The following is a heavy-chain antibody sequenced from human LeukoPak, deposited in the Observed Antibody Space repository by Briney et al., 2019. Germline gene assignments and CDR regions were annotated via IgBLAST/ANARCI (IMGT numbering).Heavy chain of an antibody. V-gene: IGHV3-7*03. Sequence: PGGSLRLSCAASGFTLSSYWMTWVRQAPGKGLEWVANIKQDGSERYYADSVKGRFTISRDNAKNSLYLEMNSLRVEDTAVYYCARGGYSYGNFDYWGQGTLVTVSS. CDR3: ARGGYSYGNFDY. D-gene: IGHD5-18*01. CDR2: IKQDGSER. J-gene: IGHJ4*02. CDR1: GFTLSSYW.